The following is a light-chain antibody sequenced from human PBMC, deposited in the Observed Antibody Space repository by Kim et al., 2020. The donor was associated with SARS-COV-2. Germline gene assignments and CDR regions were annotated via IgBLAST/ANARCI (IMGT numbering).Light chain of an antibody. V-gene: IGLV6-57*02. CDR2: EDN. CDR1: SGSIASNY. Sequence: GKTVTISCTGSSGSIASNYVQWYQQRPGSAPTTVIYEDNQRPSGVPDRSSGSIDSSSNSASLTISGLKTEDEADYYCQSYDSSNWVFGGGTQLTVL. J-gene: IGLJ3*02. CDR3: QSYDSSNWV.